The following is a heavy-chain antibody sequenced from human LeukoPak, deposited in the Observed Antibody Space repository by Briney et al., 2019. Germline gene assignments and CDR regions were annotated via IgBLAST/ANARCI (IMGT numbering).Heavy chain of an antibody. CDR2: IYYSGST. V-gene: IGHV4-59*08. CDR1: GGSISSYH. Sequence: SETLSLTCTVSGGSISSYHWSWIRQPPGKGLEWIGYIYYSGSTNYNPSLKSRVTISVDTSKNQFSLELSSVTAADTAVYYCARRAYSSGYYYFDYWGQGTQVTVSS. CDR3: ARRAYSSGYYYFDY. D-gene: IGHD6-19*01. J-gene: IGHJ4*02.